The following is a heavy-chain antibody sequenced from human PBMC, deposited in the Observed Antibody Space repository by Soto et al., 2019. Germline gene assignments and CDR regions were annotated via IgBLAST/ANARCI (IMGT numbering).Heavy chain of an antibody. J-gene: IGHJ4*02. CDR3: TTDARSMVRGVIITGPDY. CDR2: IKSKTDGGTT. D-gene: IGHD3-10*01. V-gene: IGHV3-15*01. Sequence: GSLRLSCAASGFTFSNAWMSWVRQAPGKGLEWVGRIKSKTDGGTTDYAAPVKGRFTISRDDSKNTLYLQMNSLKTEDTAVYYCTTDARSMVRGVIITGPDYWGQGTLVTVSS. CDR1: GFTFSNAW.